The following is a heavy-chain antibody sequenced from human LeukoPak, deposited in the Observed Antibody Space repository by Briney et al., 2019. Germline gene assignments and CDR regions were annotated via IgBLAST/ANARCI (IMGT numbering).Heavy chain of an antibody. D-gene: IGHD6-6*01. CDR1: GYIFTSYD. Sequence: ASVKVSCKASGYIFTSYDINWVRQATGQGLEWMGWMNPNSGNTGYAQKFQGRVTITRNTSISTAYMELSSLRSEDTAVYYCARADNEYSSSLDYFDYWGQGTLVTVSS. V-gene: IGHV1-8*01. CDR2: MNPNSGNT. CDR3: ARADNEYSSSLDYFDY. J-gene: IGHJ4*02.